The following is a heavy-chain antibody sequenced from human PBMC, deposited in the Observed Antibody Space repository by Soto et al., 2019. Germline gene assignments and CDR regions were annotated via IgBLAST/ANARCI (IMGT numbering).Heavy chain of an antibody. CDR1: GFSFTTTGVGTGLG. V-gene: IGHV2-5*02. J-gene: IGHJ4*02. CDR3: AHYNGYFNY. CDR2: IFWDDDK. D-gene: IGHD2-2*03. Sequence: TLQVWSYAGAPTQTLTLTCTFSGFSFTTTGVGTGLGVGWIRQPPGKALEWLAVIFWDDDKRYRPSLGSRLTITKDTSSNQVVLTLTNLDPVDTATYFCAHYNGYFNYWGQGTLVTVSS.